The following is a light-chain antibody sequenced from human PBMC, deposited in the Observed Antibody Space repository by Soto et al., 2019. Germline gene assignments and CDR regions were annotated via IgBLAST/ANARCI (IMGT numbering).Light chain of an antibody. CDR2: AAS. V-gene: IGKV1-39*01. CDR1: QIIGTY. Sequence: DIQMTQSPSSLSASVGDRVTITCRASQIIGTYLNWYQQKSGKAPKLLIYAASNLQSGVPSRFSGSGSGTDSTLTISSLQPEDFATYYCQQSFTTPVTFGQGTKVEIK. J-gene: IGKJ1*01. CDR3: QQSFTTPVT.